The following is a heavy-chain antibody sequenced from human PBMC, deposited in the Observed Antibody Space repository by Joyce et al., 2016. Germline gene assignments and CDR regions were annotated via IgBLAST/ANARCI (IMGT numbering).Heavy chain of an antibody. D-gene: IGHD2-2*01. Sequence: QVQLVQSGAEVKKPGASVKISCKASGYTFTSYHSYWVRQAPGQGLEWMGIINPSGGGTNYAQKFQGRVTMTRDTSASTVYMELSSLRSEDTAVYYCARDLVPATAGWFDPWGQGTLVTVSS. V-gene: IGHV1-46*01. CDR2: INPSGGGT. CDR3: ARDLVPATAGWFDP. CDR1: GYTFTSYH. J-gene: IGHJ5*02.